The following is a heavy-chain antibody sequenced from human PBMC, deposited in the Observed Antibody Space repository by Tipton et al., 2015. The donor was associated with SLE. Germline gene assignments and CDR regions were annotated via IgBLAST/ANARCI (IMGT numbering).Heavy chain of an antibody. Sequence: TLSLTCTVSGGSISSSSYYWGWIRQPPGKGLEWIGSIYYSGSTNYNPSLKSRVTISVDTSKNQFSLKLSSVTAADTAVYYCAIGGLDAFDIWGQGTMVTVSS. V-gene: IGHV4-39*07. J-gene: IGHJ3*02. CDR3: AIGGLDAFDI. D-gene: IGHD3-10*01. CDR2: IYYSGST. CDR1: GGSISSSSYY.